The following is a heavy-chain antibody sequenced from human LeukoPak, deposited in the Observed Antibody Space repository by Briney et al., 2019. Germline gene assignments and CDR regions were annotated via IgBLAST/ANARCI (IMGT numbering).Heavy chain of an antibody. CDR1: GFTFSSYA. Sequence: PGGSLRLSCAASGFTFSSYAMSWVRQAPGKGLEWVSAIIGSGGSTYYADSVKGRFTISRDNSKNTLYLQMNSLRAEDTAVYYCAKCAIVVVVAATRCYFDYWGQGTLVTVSS. CDR2: IIGSGGST. D-gene: IGHD2-15*01. J-gene: IGHJ4*02. V-gene: IGHV3-23*01. CDR3: AKCAIVVVVAATRCYFDY.